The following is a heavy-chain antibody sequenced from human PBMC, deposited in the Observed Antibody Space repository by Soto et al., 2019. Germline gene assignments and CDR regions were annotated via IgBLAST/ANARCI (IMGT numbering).Heavy chain of an antibody. CDR2: IIPVFGTA. J-gene: IGHJ6*02. Sequence: QVQLVQSGAEVKKPGSSVKDSCKASGGTLSNYGISWVRQAPGQGLEWMGGIIPVFGTANYAQKFQGRVTITADESTTTVYMDVSSLRSDDTAVYYCARGDATKIVVTTYYGMDVWDQGTTVTVSS. CDR1: GGTLSNYG. D-gene: IGHD4-17*01. V-gene: IGHV1-69*12. CDR3: ARGDATKIVVTTYYGMDV.